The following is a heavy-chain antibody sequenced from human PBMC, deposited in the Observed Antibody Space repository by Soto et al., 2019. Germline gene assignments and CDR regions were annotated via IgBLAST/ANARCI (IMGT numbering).Heavy chain of an antibody. J-gene: IGHJ4*02. Sequence: EVHLLDSGGGLVQPGGSLRRSCAASGFTFSNYVMSWVRQAPGKGLEWVSSISGSGDNTYYADSVKGRFTISRDTSKNTLFLQMNSLRAEATAVYYCAKLTLGLALGFDYWGQGTLGTVSS. V-gene: IGHV3-23*01. CDR3: AKLTLGLALGFDY. D-gene: IGHD2-21*02. CDR2: ISGSGDNT. CDR1: GFTFSNYV.